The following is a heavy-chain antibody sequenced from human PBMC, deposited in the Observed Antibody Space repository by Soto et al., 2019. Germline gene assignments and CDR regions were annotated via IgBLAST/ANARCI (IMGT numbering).Heavy chain of an antibody. CDR1: GFSLSNARMG. D-gene: IGHD2-15*01. CDR2: IFSNDEK. Sequence: QVTLKESGPVLVKPTETLTLTCTVSGFSLSNARMGVSWIRQPPGKALEWLAHIFSNDEKSYSTSLKSRLTISKDTSKSQVVLTMTNIDPVDTATYYCARGKVVAATEDHYYYYMDVWGKGTTVTVSS. J-gene: IGHJ6*03. CDR3: ARGKVVAATEDHYYYYMDV. V-gene: IGHV2-26*01.